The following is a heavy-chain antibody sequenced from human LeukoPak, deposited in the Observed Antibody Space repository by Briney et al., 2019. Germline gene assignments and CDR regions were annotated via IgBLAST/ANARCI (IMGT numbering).Heavy chain of an antibody. J-gene: IGHJ6*03. Sequence: PSETLSLTCTVSGGSLSNYYWSWIRQPPGKGLEWIADIYYSGSTNYNPSLKSRVTISVDTSKNQFSLKLSSVTAADTAVYYCARLDCSGGSCYSHYYYYVDAWGIGTTVTVSS. V-gene: IGHV4-59*01. CDR2: IYYSGST. CDR3: ARLDCSGGSCYSHYYYYVDA. CDR1: GGSLSNYY. D-gene: IGHD2-15*01.